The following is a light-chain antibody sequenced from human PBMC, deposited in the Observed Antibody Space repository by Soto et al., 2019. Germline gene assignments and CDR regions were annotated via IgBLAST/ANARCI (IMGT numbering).Light chain of an antibody. V-gene: IGKV3-20*01. CDR1: QIFPSSY. CDR3: QHYDSSPT. CDR2: GAS. Sequence: EIVLTQSPGTLSLSPGERATLSCRASQIFPSSYLAWYQQKPGQAPRLLIYGASSRATGIPDRFFGSGSGTDFILTISGLEPEDVAVYYCQHYDSSPTFGGGTKVEIK. J-gene: IGKJ4*01.